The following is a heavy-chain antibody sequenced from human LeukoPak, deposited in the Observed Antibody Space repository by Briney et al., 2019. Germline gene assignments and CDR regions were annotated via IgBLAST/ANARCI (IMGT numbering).Heavy chain of an antibody. V-gene: IGHV3-23*01. CDR1: GFTFSTNA. D-gene: IGHD1-26*01. CDR2: ISGSGAST. CDR3: AKHVGKWESLHFFDY. J-gene: IGHJ4*02. Sequence: GGSLRLSCLTSGFTFSTNAMSWVRQAPGKGLEWISGISGSGASTYYADSVTGRFTISRDNSRNTLYLQMNRLRGDDTAVYYCAKHVGKWESLHFFDYWGQGTLVTVSS.